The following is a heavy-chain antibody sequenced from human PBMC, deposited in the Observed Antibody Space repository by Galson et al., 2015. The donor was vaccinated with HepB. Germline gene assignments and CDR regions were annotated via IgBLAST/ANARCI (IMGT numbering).Heavy chain of an antibody. CDR1: GYTLTELS. J-gene: IGHJ3*02. D-gene: IGHD3-22*01. Sequence: SVKVSCKVSGYTLTELSMHWVRQAPGKGLEWMGGFDPEDGETIYAQKFQGRVTMTEDTSTDTAYMELSSLRSEDTAVYYCATDAYDSSGYYYGRAFDIWGQGTMVTVSS. V-gene: IGHV1-24*01. CDR2: FDPEDGET. CDR3: ATDAYDSSGYYYGRAFDI.